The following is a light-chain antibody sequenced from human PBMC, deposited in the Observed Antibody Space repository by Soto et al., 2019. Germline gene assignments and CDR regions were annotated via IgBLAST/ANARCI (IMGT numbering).Light chain of an antibody. CDR3: RSYNCSRTLDV. CDR2: EDS. CDR1: SSNVGGYNY. J-gene: IGLJ1*01. V-gene: IGLV2-14*01. Sequence: QSALTQPASVSGSPGQSITISCTGTSSNVGGYNYVSWYQQHPGKAPKLIIYEDSNRPSGVPDRFSGSKSGNTASLTISGLQAEDEADYYCRSYNCSRTLDVFGTGTKLTVL.